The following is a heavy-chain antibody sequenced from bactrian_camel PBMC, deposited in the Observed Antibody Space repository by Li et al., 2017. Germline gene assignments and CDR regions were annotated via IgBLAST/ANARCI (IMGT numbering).Heavy chain of an antibody. CDR3: ATSI. V-gene: IGHV3S31*01. Sequence: VQLVESGGGLVQPGGSLRLSCAASGFTFSMYAMSWVRQAPGKGLEWVSAINNDGSSTYYADSVKGRFTISTDNAKNSLYLQLNSLKTEDTAVYYCATSIWGQGTQVTVS. CDR1: GFTFSMYA. CDR2: INNDGSST. J-gene: IGHJ4*01.